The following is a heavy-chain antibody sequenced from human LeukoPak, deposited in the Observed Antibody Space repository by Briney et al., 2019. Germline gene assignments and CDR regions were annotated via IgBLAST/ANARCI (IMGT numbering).Heavy chain of an antibody. J-gene: IGHJ3*02. Sequence: GESLKISCKGSGYMFTNYWIGWVRQMPGKGLEWMGIIYPGDSDTRYSPSFQGQVTISADKSISTAYLQWSSLKASDTAMYYCARTAGLRLGELSFSDAFDIWGQGTMVTVSS. D-gene: IGHD3-16*02. CDR1: GYMFTNYW. V-gene: IGHV5-51*01. CDR3: ARTAGLRLGELSFSDAFDI. CDR2: IYPGDSDT.